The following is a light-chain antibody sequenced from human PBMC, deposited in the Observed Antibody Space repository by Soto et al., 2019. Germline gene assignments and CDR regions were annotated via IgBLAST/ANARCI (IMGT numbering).Light chain of an antibody. CDR2: DAS. CDR3: QQYDDLPIT. CDR1: RDIDKF. J-gene: IGKJ5*01. Sequence: QMTQSPASLSASVGDRVTITCQASRDIDKFLNWYQQKPGKAPKLLIDDASNLATGVPSRFSGSGSGTHFTFTISSLQPEDVATYYCQQYDDLPITFGQGTRLQIK. V-gene: IGKV1-33*01.